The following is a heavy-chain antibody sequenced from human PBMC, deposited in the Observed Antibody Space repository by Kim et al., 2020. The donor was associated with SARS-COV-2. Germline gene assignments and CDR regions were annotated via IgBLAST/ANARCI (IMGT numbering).Heavy chain of an antibody. V-gene: IGHV4-59*01. D-gene: IGHD1-1*01. J-gene: IGHJ6*03. CDR3: ARESWSPGFFYYHYMDA. CDR1: GGSISGYY. Sequence: SETRSLTCSVSGGSISGYYWSWIRQSPGKGLEWIGYIYYRGNTNYNPSLESRVTMSLDTSNTQFSLKLTSVTAADTAVYYCARESWSPGFFYYHYMDAWGGGTTVTVSS. CDR2: IYYRGNT.